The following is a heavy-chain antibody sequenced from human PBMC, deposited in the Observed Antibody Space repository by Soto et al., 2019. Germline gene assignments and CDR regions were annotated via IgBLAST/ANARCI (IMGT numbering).Heavy chain of an antibody. CDR2: VYKSATT. J-gene: IGHJ5*01. D-gene: IGHD2-15*01. CDR3: ARGRYCLTGRCFPNWFDS. CDR1: GDSINNYDHF. V-gene: IGHV4-30-4*01. Sequence: QVQLQESGPGLVKPSETLSLTCTVSGDSINNYDHFWTWIRRKPGEGLEWIGYVYKSATTYYNPSFEGRVAISLDTSKSHFSLNVTSVTAADTAVYFCARGRYCLTGRCFPNWFDSWGQGTLVTVSS.